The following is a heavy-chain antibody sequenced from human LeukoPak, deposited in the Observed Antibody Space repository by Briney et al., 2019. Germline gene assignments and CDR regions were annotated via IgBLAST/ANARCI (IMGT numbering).Heavy chain of an antibody. Sequence: PGGSLRLSCAASGFTFSSYGMSWVRQAPGKGLEWVSAISGSGGSTYYADSVKGRFTISRDNSKNTLYLQMNSLRAEDTAVYYCAKGPRGAYYYDSSGYDYYFDYWGQGTLVTVSS. J-gene: IGHJ4*02. D-gene: IGHD3-22*01. CDR1: GFTFSSYG. CDR3: AKGPRGAYYYDSSGYDYYFDY. V-gene: IGHV3-23*01. CDR2: ISGSGGST.